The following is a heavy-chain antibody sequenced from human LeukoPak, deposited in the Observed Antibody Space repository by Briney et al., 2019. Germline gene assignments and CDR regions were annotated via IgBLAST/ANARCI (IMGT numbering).Heavy chain of an antibody. Sequence: GRSLRLSCAVSGFSVRPNFMSWVRQAPGKGLEWVSVIYTGGGTDHADSVTGRFTISRDNSKNTLSLQMNSLRADDTAIYYCTRSGYRHPYHFESWGQGTLVIVSS. D-gene: IGHD3-22*01. CDR2: IYTGGGT. J-gene: IGHJ4*02. V-gene: IGHV3-53*01. CDR3: TRSGYRHPYHFES. CDR1: GFSVRPNF.